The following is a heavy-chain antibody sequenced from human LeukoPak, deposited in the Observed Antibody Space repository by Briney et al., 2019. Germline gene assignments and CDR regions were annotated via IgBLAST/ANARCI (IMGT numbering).Heavy chain of an antibody. Sequence: GGSLRLSCTASGFTFGDYAMSWVRQAPGKGLEWVGFIRSKAYGGTTEYAASVKGRFTISRDDSKSIAYLQTNSLKTEDTAVYYCTRDPLYYYDSSGYYYGTVHYFDYWGQGTLVTVSS. CDR2: IRSKAYGGTT. CDR3: TRDPLYYYDSSGYYYGTVHYFDY. CDR1: GFTFGDYA. V-gene: IGHV3-49*04. D-gene: IGHD3-22*01. J-gene: IGHJ4*02.